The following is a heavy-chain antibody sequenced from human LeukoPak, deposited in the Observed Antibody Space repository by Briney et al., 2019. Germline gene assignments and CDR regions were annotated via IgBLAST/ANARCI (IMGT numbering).Heavy chain of an antibody. D-gene: IGHD3-22*01. Sequence: GGSLRLSRAASGFTFSSYSMNWVRQAPGKGLEWVSSISSSSSYIYYADSVKGRFTISRDNAKNSLYLQMNSLRAEDTAVYYCARGDSSGYPRPAYWGQGTLVTVSS. J-gene: IGHJ4*02. V-gene: IGHV3-21*01. CDR1: GFTFSSYS. CDR3: ARGDSSGYPRPAY. CDR2: ISSSSSYI.